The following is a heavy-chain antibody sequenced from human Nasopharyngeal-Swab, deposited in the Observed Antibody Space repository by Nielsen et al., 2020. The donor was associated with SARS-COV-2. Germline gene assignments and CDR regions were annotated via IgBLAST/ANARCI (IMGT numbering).Heavy chain of an antibody. J-gene: IGHJ6*02. CDR2: IYSGGST. CDR3: AREKAVAGIGGYHYYGMDV. Sequence: GESLKISCAASGFTVSSNYVSWVRQAPGKGLEWVSVIYSGGSTYYIDSVKGRFTVSRDNSRNTLYLQMNSLRPEDTAVYYCAREKAVAGIGGYHYYGMDVWGQGTTVTVSS. V-gene: IGHV3-53*05. D-gene: IGHD6-19*01. CDR1: GFTVSSNY.